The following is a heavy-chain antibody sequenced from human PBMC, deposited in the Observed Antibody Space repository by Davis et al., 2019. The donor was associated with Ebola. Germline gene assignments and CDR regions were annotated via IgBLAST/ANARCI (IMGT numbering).Heavy chain of an antibody. CDR2: IYPGDSAI. V-gene: IGHV5-51*01. Sequence: GESPKTPCQGPGYSFSTYWIGWVRQMPGKGLEWMGLIYPGDSAIRYSPSFQGQVTIFADNSINTASLQGSSLKASDSAMYYCARRDSSGYFLYDSWGQGTLVSVSS. CDR1: GYSFSTYW. CDR3: ARRDSSGYFLYDS. J-gene: IGHJ4*02. D-gene: IGHD3-22*01.